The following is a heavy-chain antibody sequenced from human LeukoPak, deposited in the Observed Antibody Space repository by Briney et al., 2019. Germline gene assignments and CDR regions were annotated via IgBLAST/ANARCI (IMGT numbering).Heavy chain of an antibody. CDR3: ARQSDYGFDY. Sequence: PSETLSLTCTVSSGSISSNSYYWGWIRQPPGKRLEWIASFYFSGSTYYNPSLKSRVTIYVHTSKNQVSLNLNSVTAADTAVYYCARQSDYGFDYWGQGTLVTVSS. D-gene: IGHD4-17*01. V-gene: IGHV4-39*01. CDR1: SGSISSNSYY. CDR2: FYFSGST. J-gene: IGHJ4*02.